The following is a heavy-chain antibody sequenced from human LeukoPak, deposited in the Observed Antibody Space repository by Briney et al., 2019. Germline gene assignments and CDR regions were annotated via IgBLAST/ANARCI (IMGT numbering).Heavy chain of an antibody. CDR2: ISGSGGST. D-gene: IGHD3-22*01. CDR1: GFTFSSYA. V-gene: IGHV3-23*01. J-gene: IGHJ4*02. Sequence: GGSLRLSCAASGFTFSSYAMDWVRHAPGKGLEWVSAISGSGGSTYYADSLKGRFTISRDKSKNKLYLQMSSLRAEDTAIYYCAKASAMIVVVTLDYWGQGTLVTVSS. CDR3: AKASAMIVVVTLDY.